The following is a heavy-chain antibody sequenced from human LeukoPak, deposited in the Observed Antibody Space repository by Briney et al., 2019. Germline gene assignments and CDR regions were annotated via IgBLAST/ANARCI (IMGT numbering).Heavy chain of an antibody. V-gene: IGHV3-30*04. D-gene: IGHD1-7*01. Sequence: PGGSLRLSCAASGFTFSSYAMHWVRQAPGKGLEWVAVISYDGSNKYYADSVKGRFTISRDNSKNTLYLQMNSLRAEDTAVYYCAKGQGTTKTEVDAFDIWGQGTMVTVSS. CDR3: AKGQGTTKTEVDAFDI. J-gene: IGHJ3*02. CDR1: GFTFSSYA. CDR2: ISYDGSNK.